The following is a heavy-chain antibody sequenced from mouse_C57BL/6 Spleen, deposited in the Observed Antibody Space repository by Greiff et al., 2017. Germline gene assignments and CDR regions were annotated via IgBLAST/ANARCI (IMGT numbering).Heavy chain of an antibody. D-gene: IGHD2-1*01. J-gene: IGHJ2*01. CDR1: GYTFTSYW. Sequence: QVQLQQPGAELVKPGASVKLSCKASGYTFTSYWMHWVKQRPGQGLEWIGMIHPNSGSTNYNEKLKSKATLTVDKSSSTAYMQLSSLTSEDSAVDYCERERCNYGVYFDYWGQGTTLTVSS. CDR3: ERERCNYGVYFDY. CDR2: IHPNSGST. V-gene: IGHV1-64*01.